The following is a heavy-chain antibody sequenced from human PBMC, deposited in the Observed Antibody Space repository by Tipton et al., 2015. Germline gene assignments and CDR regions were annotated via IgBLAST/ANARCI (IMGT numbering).Heavy chain of an antibody. V-gene: IGHV4-39*01. D-gene: IGHD2-15*01. J-gene: IGHJ6*02. CDR2: FYYSGST. Sequence: TLSLTCSVSGGPMSSHRYYWVWIRQPPGKGLEWIGSFYYSGSTYYNPSLKSRVTIDADTSKNQFSLKLTSVTAADTAVYYCARGRGKRLGYCSGGSCPTSYYYAMDVWGQGTTVTVSS. CDR3: ARGRGKRLGYCSGGSCPTSYYYAMDV. CDR1: GGPMSSHRYY.